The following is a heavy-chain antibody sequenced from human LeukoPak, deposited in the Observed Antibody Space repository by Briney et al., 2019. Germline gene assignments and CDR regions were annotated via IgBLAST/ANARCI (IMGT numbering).Heavy chain of an antibody. CDR2: GDYSGGT. CDR1: GDSFSSVTDY. CDR3: ARDPPFREVTIDIDY. J-gene: IGHJ4*01. Sequence: SETLSLTCTVSGDSFSSVTDYWAWIRQPPGKGLEWIASGDYSGGTYYNPSLESRVAISVDTSKNQFSLKLSSVTAADTAVYYCARDPPFREVTIDIDYWGQEPWSPSPQ. D-gene: IGHD4-17*01. V-gene: IGHV4-39*07.